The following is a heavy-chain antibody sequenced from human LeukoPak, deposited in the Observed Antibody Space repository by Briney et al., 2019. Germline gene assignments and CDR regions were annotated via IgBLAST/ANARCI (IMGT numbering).Heavy chain of an antibody. J-gene: IGHJ3*02. CDR1: GFTVSSNY. CDR2: IYSGGST. D-gene: IGHD5-18*01. CDR3: AGLDTAMVTGDAFDI. Sequence: PGGSLRLSCAASGFTVSSNYMSWVRQAPGKGLEWVSVIYSGGSTYYADSVKGRFTISRDNSKNTLYLQMNSLRAEDTAVYYCAGLDTAMVTGDAFDIWGQGTMVTVSS. V-gene: IGHV3-53*01.